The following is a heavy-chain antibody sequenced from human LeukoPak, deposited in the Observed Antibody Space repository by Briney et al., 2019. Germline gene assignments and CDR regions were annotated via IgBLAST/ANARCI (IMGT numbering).Heavy chain of an antibody. D-gene: IGHD4-23*01. CDR2: ISYDGSNK. CDR3: ATYLYGGNPGGAWDY. V-gene: IGHV3-30*03. Sequence: GRSLRLSCAASGFTFSSYGMHWVRQAPGKGLEWVAVISYDGSNKYYADSVKGRFTISRDNSKNTLYLQMHSLRAEDTAVYYCATYLYGGNPGGAWDYWGQGTLVTVSS. J-gene: IGHJ4*02. CDR1: GFTFSSYG.